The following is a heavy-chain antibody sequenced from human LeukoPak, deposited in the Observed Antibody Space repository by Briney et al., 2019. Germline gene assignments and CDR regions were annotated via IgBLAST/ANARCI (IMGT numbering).Heavy chain of an antibody. Sequence: YSXTXXWIAWVXQXPGKGLEWMGIIYPGDSESRYSPSFQGQVTISAAKSITTAYLQWSSLKASDTAMYYCARLSVYSSGWYRFDYWGQGTLVTVSS. CDR3: ARLSVYSSGWYRFDY. V-gene: IGHV5-51*01. CDR2: IYPGDSES. D-gene: IGHD6-19*01. J-gene: IGHJ4*02. CDR1: YSXTXXW.